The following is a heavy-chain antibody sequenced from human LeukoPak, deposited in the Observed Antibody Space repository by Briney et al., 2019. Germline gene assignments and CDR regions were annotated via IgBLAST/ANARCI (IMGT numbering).Heavy chain of an antibody. Sequence: SVNVSCKASGGTSSSYAISWVRQAPGQGLEWMGGIIPIFGTANYAQKFQGRVTITADESTSTAYMELSSLRSEDTAVYYCARSLYCGGDCYSGDYWGQGTLVTVSS. V-gene: IGHV1-69*13. CDR1: GGTSSSYA. CDR2: IIPIFGTA. CDR3: ARSLYCGGDCYSGDY. J-gene: IGHJ4*02. D-gene: IGHD2-21*02.